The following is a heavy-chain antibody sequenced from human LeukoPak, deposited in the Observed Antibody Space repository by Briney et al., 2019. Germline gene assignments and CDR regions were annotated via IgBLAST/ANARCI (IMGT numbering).Heavy chain of an antibody. CDR1: GFTFSSYW. Sequence: GGSLRLSCAASGFTFSSYWMSWVRQAPGKGLEWVSSISSSSGYIYYADSVKGRFTISRDNAKNSLYLQMNSLRAEDTAVYYCAKMTSMGATGAFDIWGQGTMVTVSS. CDR3: AKMTSMGATGAFDI. D-gene: IGHD1-26*01. CDR2: ISSSSGYI. J-gene: IGHJ3*02. V-gene: IGHV3-21*01.